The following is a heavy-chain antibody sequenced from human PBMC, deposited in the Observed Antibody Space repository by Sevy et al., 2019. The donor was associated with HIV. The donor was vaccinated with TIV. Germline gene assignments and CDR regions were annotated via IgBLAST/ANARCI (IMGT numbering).Heavy chain of an antibody. V-gene: IGHV5-51*01. CDR3: ARGARCTLPSYYYYTMDV. J-gene: IGHJ6*02. CDR2: IYPGDSDT. Sequence: GESLKISCKGSGYSFSDYWVGWVRQMPGKGLEWMGIIYPGDSDTTYSPAFQGQVTISADKSISTAYLQGSSLKASDTAIYYCARGARCTLPSYYYYTMDVWGQGTTVTVSS. D-gene: IGHD2-8*01. CDR1: GYSFSDYW.